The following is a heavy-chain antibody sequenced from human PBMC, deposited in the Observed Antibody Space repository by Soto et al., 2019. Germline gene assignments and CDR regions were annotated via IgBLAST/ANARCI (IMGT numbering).Heavy chain of an antibody. CDR2: MSRTGDNT. Sequence: GGSLRLSCAASGFTFSIYAMTWVRQSPGKGLEWVSSMSRTGDNTYYSDSVKGRFTISRDHSKNTLYLQMNSLRAEDTAIYYCAKHQSNSNPLYYFDFWGPGTLVTVSS. CDR3: AKHQSNSNPLYYFDF. J-gene: IGHJ4*02. V-gene: IGHV3-23*01. CDR1: GFTFSIYA. D-gene: IGHD3-22*01.